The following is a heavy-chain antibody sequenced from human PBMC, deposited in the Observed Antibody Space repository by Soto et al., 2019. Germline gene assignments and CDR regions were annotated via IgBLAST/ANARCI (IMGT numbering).Heavy chain of an antibody. CDR1: GFTFSSYS. V-gene: IGHV3-21*01. CDR3: ARERAPTTYYYDSSGYYYDVDY. D-gene: IGHD3-22*01. J-gene: IGHJ4*02. CDR2: ISSSSSYI. Sequence: GGPLRLSCAASGFTFSSYSINWVRQAPGKGLEWVSSISSSSSYIHYADSVKGRFTISRDNANNSLYLQMNSLRAEDTAVYYCARERAPTTYYYDSSGYYYDVDYWGQGTLVTVSS.